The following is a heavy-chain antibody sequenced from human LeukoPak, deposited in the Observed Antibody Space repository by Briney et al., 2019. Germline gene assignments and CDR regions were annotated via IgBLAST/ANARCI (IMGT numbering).Heavy chain of an antibody. Sequence: SVKVSCKASGGTFSSYAISWVRQAPGQGLEWMGGIIPIFGTANYAQKFQGRVTITSDESTSTAYMELSSLRSEDTAVYYCARVRTTVVTPGYYYYMDVWGKGTTVTVSS. J-gene: IGHJ6*03. CDR3: ARVRTTVVTPGYYYYMDV. CDR2: IIPIFGTA. CDR1: GGTFSSYA. D-gene: IGHD4-23*01. V-gene: IGHV1-69*13.